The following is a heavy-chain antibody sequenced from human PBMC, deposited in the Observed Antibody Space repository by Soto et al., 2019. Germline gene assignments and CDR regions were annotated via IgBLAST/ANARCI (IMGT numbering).Heavy chain of an antibody. D-gene: IGHD2-2*01. Sequence: SETLSLTCTVSGGSISSSSYYWGWIRQPPGKGLEWIGSIYYSGSTYYNPSLKSRVTISVDTSKNQFSLKLSSVTAADTAVYYCARLVVPAAMATYWFDPWGHGTLVTVSP. CDR2: IYYSGST. CDR3: ARLVVPAAMATYWFDP. J-gene: IGHJ5*02. V-gene: IGHV4-39*01. CDR1: GGSISSSSYY.